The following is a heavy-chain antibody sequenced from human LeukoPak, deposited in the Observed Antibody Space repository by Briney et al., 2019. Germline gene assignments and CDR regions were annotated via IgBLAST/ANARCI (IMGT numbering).Heavy chain of an antibody. CDR1: GASVSSSH. CDR3: SEGYFEPFDH. Sequence: SETLSLTCLVSGASVSSSHWNWIRQFPGKGLEWIGCLSYTGKTDYNPSLTSRVTISLDTSKNQVSLKLRSVTAADTAVYYCSEGYFEPFDHWGQGTLVTVSS. D-gene: IGHD2/OR15-2a*01. V-gene: IGHV4-59*02. J-gene: IGHJ4*02. CDR2: LSYTGKT.